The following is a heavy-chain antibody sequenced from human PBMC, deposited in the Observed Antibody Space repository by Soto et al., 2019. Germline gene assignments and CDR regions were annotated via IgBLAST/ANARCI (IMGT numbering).Heavy chain of an antibody. CDR2: IIPLFGTA. Sequence: QVYLVQSGAEVKKPGSSVKISCKASGGIFSSNTINWVRQAAGQGLEWMGGIIPLFGTANYAEKFQGRVTVTGDKSAKTEYMGLTSLRSEETGVYYCASKAACGGDCYAFDSWGQGTLVTVSS. CDR1: GGIFSSNT. CDR3: ASKAACGGDCYAFDS. V-gene: IGHV1-69*06. D-gene: IGHD2-21*02. J-gene: IGHJ4*02.